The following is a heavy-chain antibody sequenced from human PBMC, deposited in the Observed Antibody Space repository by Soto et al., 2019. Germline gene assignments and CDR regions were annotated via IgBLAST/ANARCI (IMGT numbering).Heavy chain of an antibody. CDR2: INPNTRGT. CDR3: ARDRYSGYNSQFDY. Sequence: GASVKVSCKASGYIFTGYYIHWVRQAPGQGLEWMGWINPNTRGTHSAQRFQGRVTMTRDTSISTAYMELSRLRSDDSAVYYCARDRYSGYNSQFDYWGQGTLVTVSS. V-gene: IGHV1-2*02. CDR1: GYIFTGYY. J-gene: IGHJ4*02. D-gene: IGHD5-12*01.